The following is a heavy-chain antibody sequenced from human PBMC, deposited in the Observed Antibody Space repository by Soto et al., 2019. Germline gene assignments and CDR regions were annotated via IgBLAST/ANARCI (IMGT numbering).Heavy chain of an antibody. V-gene: IGHV3-23*01. D-gene: IGHD3-10*01. Sequence: PGGSLRLSCAASGFTFSSYAMSWVRQAPGKGLEWVSAISGSGGSTYYADSVKGRFTISRDNSKNTLYLQMNSLRAEDTAVYYCAKGKPEPKLWFGESNWFDPWGQGTLVTVS. CDR2: ISGSGGST. CDR1: GFTFSSYA. J-gene: IGHJ5*02. CDR3: AKGKPEPKLWFGESNWFDP.